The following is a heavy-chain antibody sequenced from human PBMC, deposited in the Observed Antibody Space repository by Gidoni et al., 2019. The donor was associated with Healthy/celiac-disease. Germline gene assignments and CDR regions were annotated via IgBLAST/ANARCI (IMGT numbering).Heavy chain of an antibody. CDR1: GYSFTSYW. J-gene: IGHJ6*02. V-gene: IGHV5-51*01. CDR2: IYPGDSDT. CDR3: ARTMVHYYYYYGMDV. Sequence: EVQLVQSGAEVKKPGESRKISCKGSGYSFTSYWIGWVRQMPGKGLEWMGIIYPGDSDTRYRPSFQGQVTISADKSISTAYLQWSSLKASDTAMYYCARTMVHYYYYYGMDVWGQGTTVTVSS. D-gene: IGHD3-10*01.